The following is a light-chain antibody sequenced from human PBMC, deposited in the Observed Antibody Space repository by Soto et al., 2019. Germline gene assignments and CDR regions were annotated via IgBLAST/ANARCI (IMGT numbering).Light chain of an antibody. CDR2: AAF. CDR3: LQYYNFSWT. CDR1: QDIRND. Sequence: AIQMTQSPSSLSASVGDRVTITCRASQDIRNDLAWYQQKPGQAPHLLIFAAFNLQSGVPSRFSGGGSGTHFTLTISSLQPDDFATYYCLQYYNFSWTFGRGTKVDIK. J-gene: IGKJ1*01. V-gene: IGKV1-6*01.